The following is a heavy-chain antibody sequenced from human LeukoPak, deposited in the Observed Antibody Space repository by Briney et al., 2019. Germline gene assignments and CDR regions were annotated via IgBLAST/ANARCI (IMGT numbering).Heavy chain of an antibody. D-gene: IGHD3-22*01. Sequence: PSETLSLTCTVSRDSISSYYWSWIRQPPGKGLEWIGSIYYSGSTYYNPSLKSRVTISVDTSKNQFSLKLSSVTAADTAVYYCARQSITMIVVVAYFDLWGRGTLVTVSS. CDR2: IYYSGST. CDR3: ARQSITMIVVVAYFDL. V-gene: IGHV4-59*05. J-gene: IGHJ2*01. CDR1: RDSISSYY.